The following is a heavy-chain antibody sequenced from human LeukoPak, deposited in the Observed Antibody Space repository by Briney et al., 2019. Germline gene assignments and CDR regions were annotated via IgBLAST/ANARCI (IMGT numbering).Heavy chain of an antibody. CDR1: GFTFRSYG. J-gene: IGHJ4*02. V-gene: IGHV3-33*01. CDR3: ARVGRTVTTFDY. Sequence: GGSLRLSCAASGFTFRSYGMHWVRQATGKGLEWVAVIWYDGSNKYYADSVKGRFTISRDNSKNTLYLQMNSLRAEDTAVYYCARVGRTVTTFDYWGQGTLVTVSS. D-gene: IGHD4-17*01. CDR2: IWYDGSNK.